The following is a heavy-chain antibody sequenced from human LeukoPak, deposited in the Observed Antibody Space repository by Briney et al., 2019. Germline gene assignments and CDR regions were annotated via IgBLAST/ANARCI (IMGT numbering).Heavy chain of an antibody. CDR1: GFTFSSYA. CDR3: AKDAHHYDSGGYYAPFDC. CDR2: ISGTGDST. V-gene: IGHV3-23*01. Sequence: PGGSLRLSCAASGFTFSSYAMSWVRQASGKGLEWVSGISGTGDSTFYADSVEGRFTISRDNSKNTLYLQMNTLRAEDTAVYYCAKDAHHYDSGGYYAPFDCWGQGTLVTVSS. D-gene: IGHD3-22*01. J-gene: IGHJ4*02.